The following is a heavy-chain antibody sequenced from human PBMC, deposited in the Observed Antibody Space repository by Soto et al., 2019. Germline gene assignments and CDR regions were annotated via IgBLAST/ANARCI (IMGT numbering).Heavy chain of an antibody. D-gene: IGHD4-4*01. CDR2: INPSGGST. Sequence: ASVKVSCKASGYTFTSYYMHWVRQAPGQGLEWMGIINPSGGSTSYAQKFQGRVTMTRDTSTSTVYMELSSLRSEDTAVYYCARRLITTSPRTYYYYGMDVWGHGTTVTVSS. CDR1: GYTFTSYY. CDR3: ARRLITTSPRTYYYYGMDV. J-gene: IGHJ6*02. V-gene: IGHV1-46*01.